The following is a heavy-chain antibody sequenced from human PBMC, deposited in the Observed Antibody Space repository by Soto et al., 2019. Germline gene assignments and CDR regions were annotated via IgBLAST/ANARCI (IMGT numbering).Heavy chain of an antibody. V-gene: IGHV4-39*01. CDR3: AGSSSWLKYYYYYMDV. CDR2: IYYSGST. J-gene: IGHJ6*03. Sequence: PSETLSLTCTVSGGSISSSSYYWGWIRQPPGKGLEWIGSIYYSGSTYYNPSLKSRVTISVDTSKNQFSLKLSSVTAADTAVYYCAGSSSWLKYYYYYMDVWGKGTTVTVSS. D-gene: IGHD6-13*01. CDR1: GGSISSSSYY.